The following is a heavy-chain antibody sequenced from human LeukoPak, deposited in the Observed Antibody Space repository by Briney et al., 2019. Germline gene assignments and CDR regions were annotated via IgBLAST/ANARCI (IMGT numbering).Heavy chain of an antibody. D-gene: IGHD1-26*01. V-gene: IGHV4-39*01. CDR2: IYYSGTT. J-gene: IGHJ4*02. Sequence: SETLSLTCSVSGGSISSGSYYWGWIRQPPGKGLEWIGTIYYSGTTYYNPSLKSRVTIFVDTSKKQFSLKLSSVTAADTAVYYCATISGSYPFYFDYWGQGTLVTVSS. CDR1: GGSISSGSYY. CDR3: ATISGSYPFYFDY.